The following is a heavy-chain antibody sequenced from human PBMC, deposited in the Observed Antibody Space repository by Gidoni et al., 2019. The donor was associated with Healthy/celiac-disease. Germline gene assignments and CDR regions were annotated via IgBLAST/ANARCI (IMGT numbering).Heavy chain of an antibody. CDR2: INPNSGGT. J-gene: IGHJ6*02. Sequence: QVQLVQSGAEVKKPGASVKVSCKASGYTFTGYYMHWVRQAPGQGLEWMGWINPNSGGTNYAQKFQGWVTMTRDTSISTAYMELSRLRSDDTAVYYCARDRSYSSSSFALGYYYGMDVWGQGTTVTVSS. D-gene: IGHD6-6*01. CDR3: ARDRSYSSSSFALGYYYGMDV. V-gene: IGHV1-2*04. CDR1: GYTFTGYY.